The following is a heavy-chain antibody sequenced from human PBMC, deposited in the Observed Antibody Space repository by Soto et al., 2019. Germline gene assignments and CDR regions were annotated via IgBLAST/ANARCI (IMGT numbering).Heavy chain of an antibody. Sequence: PGGSLRLSCAASGFTVSSNYMSWVRQAPGKGLEWVSVIYSGGSTYYADSVKGRFTISRDNSKNTLYLQMNSLRAEDTAVYYCARDSCSGGSCYSLGPVDYYGMDVWGQGTTVTVSS. J-gene: IGHJ6*02. D-gene: IGHD2-15*01. CDR2: IYSGGST. CDR3: ARDSCSGGSCYSLGPVDYYGMDV. V-gene: IGHV3-53*01. CDR1: GFTVSSNY.